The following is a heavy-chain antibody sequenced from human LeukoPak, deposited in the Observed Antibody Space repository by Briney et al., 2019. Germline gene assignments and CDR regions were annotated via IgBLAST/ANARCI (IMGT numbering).Heavy chain of an antibody. V-gene: IGHV1-46*01. CDR3: ARELAHDSSPQAAETKFDP. CDR1: GYTFTSYY. D-gene: IGHD3-22*01. J-gene: IGHJ5*02. CDR2: INPSGGST. Sequence: ASVKVSCKASGYTFTSYYMHWVRQAPGQGLEWMGIINPSGGSTSYAQKFQGRVTMTRDTSTSTVYMELSSLRSEDTAVYYCARELAHDSSPQAAETKFDPWGQGTLVTVSS.